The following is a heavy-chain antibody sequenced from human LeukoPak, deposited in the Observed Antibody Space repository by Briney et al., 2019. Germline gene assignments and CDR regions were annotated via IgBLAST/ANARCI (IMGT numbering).Heavy chain of an antibody. J-gene: IGHJ4*02. CDR2: SSAYNEYT. D-gene: IGHD3-3*01. V-gene: IGHV1-18*01. CDR1: GGTFSSYA. Sequence: ASVKVSCKASGGTFSSYAVSWVRQVPGQGLEWMGWSSAYNEYTNYTQKLQGRVSMTTDTSTSTAYMELRSLRSDDTAVYYCATDGFLESMGFDSWGQGTLVTVSS. CDR3: ATDGFLESMGFDS.